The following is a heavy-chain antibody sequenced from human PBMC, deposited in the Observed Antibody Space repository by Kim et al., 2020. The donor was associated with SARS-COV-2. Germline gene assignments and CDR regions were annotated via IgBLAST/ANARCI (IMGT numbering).Heavy chain of an antibody. CDR2: IYYSWTT. Sequence: SETLSLTCTVSGFSISSSSYYWVWIRQPPGMGLDCIVIIYYSWTTYDNPSLNSRITITVDTSNNQFPLMLSSLTAAKTAFYSCTVHYDSVCYWCHGT. D-gene: IGHD3-16*01. J-gene: IGHJ4*01. CDR1: GFSISSSSYY. V-gene: IGHV4-39*01. CDR3: TVHYDSVCY.